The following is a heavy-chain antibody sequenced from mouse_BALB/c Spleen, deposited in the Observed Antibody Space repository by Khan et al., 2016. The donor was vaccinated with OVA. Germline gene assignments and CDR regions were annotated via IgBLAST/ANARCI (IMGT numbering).Heavy chain of an antibody. Sequence: QVQLQQSGAELARPGASVKMSCKASGYTFTSHTMHWVKQRPGQGLEWIGYINPRSGYTQYNQKFNDKATLTAAISSSTAYMQLSSLTSEDSAVYYCARRTTEYALDYWGQGTSVTVSS. CDR3: ARRTTEYALDY. CDR2: INPRSGYT. D-gene: IGHD2-14*01. J-gene: IGHJ4*01. CDR1: GYTFTSHT. V-gene: IGHV1-4*01.